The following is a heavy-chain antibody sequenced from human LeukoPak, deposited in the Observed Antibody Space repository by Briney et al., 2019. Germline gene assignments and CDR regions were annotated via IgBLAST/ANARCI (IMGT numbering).Heavy chain of an antibody. CDR2: VSSRSSYI. D-gene: IGHD3/OR15-3a*01. CDR1: GFTFSTYT. V-gene: IGHV3-21*01. Sequence: GGSLRLSCAASGFTFSTYTLNWVRQAPGKGLEWVSSVSSRSSYIYYADSVKGRFTISRGNAKNSLYLQMNSLRVEDTAVYYCAAGLVTPYWGQGTLVTVSS. J-gene: IGHJ4*02. CDR3: AAGLVTPY.